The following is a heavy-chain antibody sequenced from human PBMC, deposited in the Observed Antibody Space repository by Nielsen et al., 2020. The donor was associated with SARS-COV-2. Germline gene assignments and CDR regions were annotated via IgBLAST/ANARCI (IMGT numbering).Heavy chain of an antibody. Sequence: SETLSLTCSVSGGSTSSNNHYWGWIRQPPGKGLEWVGSIHYTGGTYYNPSLKSRVTISVDTSKNQFSLRLSSVTAADTAVYYCVRIDMATISVDYWGRGTLVTVSS. CDR2: IHYTGGT. CDR1: GGSTSSNNHY. V-gene: IGHV4-39*07. D-gene: IGHD5-24*01. CDR3: VRIDMATISVDY. J-gene: IGHJ4*02.